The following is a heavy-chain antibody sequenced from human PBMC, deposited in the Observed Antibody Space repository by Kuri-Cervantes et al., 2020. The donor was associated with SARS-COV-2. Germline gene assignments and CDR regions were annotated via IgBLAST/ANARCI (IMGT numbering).Heavy chain of an antibody. J-gene: IGHJ4*02. V-gene: IGHV1-69*05. Sequence: SVKVSCKASGGTFSSYAISWVRQAPGQGLEWMGGTIPIFGTANYAQKFQGRVTITTDESTSTAYMELSSLRSEDTAVYYCARAGEEEYYDFWSGYYHFDYWGQGTLVTVSS. D-gene: IGHD3-3*01. CDR3: ARAGEEEYYDFWSGYYHFDY. CDR1: GGTFSSYA. CDR2: TIPIFGTA.